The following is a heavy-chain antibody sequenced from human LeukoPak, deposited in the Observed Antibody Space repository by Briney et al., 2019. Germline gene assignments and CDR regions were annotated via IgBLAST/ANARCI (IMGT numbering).Heavy chain of an antibody. V-gene: IGHV2-5*02. CDR2: IYWDDDK. J-gene: IGHJ4*02. CDR3: AHREPSRYFDY. Sequence: SGPTLVNPTQTLTLTCTFSGFSLSTSGVGVGWVRQPPGKTLEWLVLIYWDDDKRYSPSLKSRLTITKDTSKNQVVLTMTNMYPVDTATYYCAHREPSRYFDYWGQGTLVTVSS. D-gene: IGHD1-26*01. CDR1: GFSLSTSGVG.